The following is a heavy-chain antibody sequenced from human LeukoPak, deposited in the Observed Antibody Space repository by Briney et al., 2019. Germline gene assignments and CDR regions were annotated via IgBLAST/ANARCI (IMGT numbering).Heavy chain of an antibody. J-gene: IGHJ4*02. D-gene: IGHD3-3*01. CDR1: GGSISSYY. CDR3: ARGGDFWSGYYTAYYFDY. Sequence: SETLSLTCTVSGGSISSYYWSWIRQPPGKGLEWIGYIYYSGSTNYNPSLKSRVTISVDTSKNQISLKLSSVTAADTAVYYCARGGDFWSGYYTAYYFDYWGQGTLVTVSS. CDR2: IYYSGST. V-gene: IGHV4-59*01.